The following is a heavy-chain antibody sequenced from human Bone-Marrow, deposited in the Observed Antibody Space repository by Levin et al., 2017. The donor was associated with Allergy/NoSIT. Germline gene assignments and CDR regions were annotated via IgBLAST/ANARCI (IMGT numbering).Heavy chain of an antibody. V-gene: IGHV7-4-1*02. CDR1: GYTFSTYG. D-gene: IGHD4-11*01. CDR2: IHTTSGNP. J-gene: IGHJ5*02. CDR3: ARDTVISRFTFRNPHSCFDP. Sequence: KAGESLKISCKASGYTFSTYGINWVRQAPGHGLEWMGWIHTTSGNPTYAPGFTGRFVFSLDTSVTTAYLQINSLKAEDTAVYYCARDTVISRFTFRNPHSCFDPWGQGTQVTVSS.